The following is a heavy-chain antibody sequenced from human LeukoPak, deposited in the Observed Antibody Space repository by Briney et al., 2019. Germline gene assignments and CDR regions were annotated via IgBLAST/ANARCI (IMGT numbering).Heavy chain of an antibody. V-gene: IGHV4-30-4*01. CDR2: IYYSGST. CDR1: GGSISSGDYY. J-gene: IGHJ5*02. Sequence: SETLSLTCTVSGGSISSGDYYWSWIRQPPGTGLEWIGYIYYSGSTYYNPSLKSRVTISVDTSKNQFSLKLSSVTAADTAVYYCARGRLGIAARPNWFDPWGQGTLVTVSS. D-gene: IGHD6-6*01. CDR3: ARGRLGIAARPNWFDP.